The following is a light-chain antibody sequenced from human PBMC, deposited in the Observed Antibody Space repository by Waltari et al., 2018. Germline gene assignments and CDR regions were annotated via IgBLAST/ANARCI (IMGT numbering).Light chain of an antibody. Sequence: EIVLTQSPGTLSLSPGERATLACRASQSVGRSLAWYQQTPGRAPRLLIFGASSRATGIPDRFSGSGSGTDFSLTISRLEPEDFAVYYCQHYVRLPATFGQGTKVEIK. V-gene: IGKV3-20*01. CDR1: QSVGRS. CDR3: QHYVRLPAT. J-gene: IGKJ1*01. CDR2: GAS.